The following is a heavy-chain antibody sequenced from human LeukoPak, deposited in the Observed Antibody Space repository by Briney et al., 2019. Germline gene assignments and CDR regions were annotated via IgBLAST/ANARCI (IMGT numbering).Heavy chain of an antibody. CDR3: ARDRWQQLVAFDY. CDR2: INHSGST. Sequence: PSETLSLTCAVYGGSFSGYYWSWIRQPPGKGLEWIGEINHSGSTNYNPSLKSRVTISVDTSKNQFSLKLSSVTAADTAVYYCARDRWQQLVAFDYWGQGTLVTVSS. CDR1: GGSFSGYY. V-gene: IGHV4-34*01. D-gene: IGHD6-13*01. J-gene: IGHJ4*02.